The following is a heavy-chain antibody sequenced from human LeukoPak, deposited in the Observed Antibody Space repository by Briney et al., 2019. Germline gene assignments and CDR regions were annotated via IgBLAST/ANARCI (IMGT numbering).Heavy chain of an antibody. D-gene: IGHD6-19*01. CDR3: ARAVAGRDDAFDI. CDR1: GGSISSYY. Sequence: SQTLSLTCTVSGGSISSYYWSWIRQPPGKGLEWIGYIYYSGSTNYNPSLKSRVTISVDTSKNQFSLKLSSVTAADTAVYYCARAVAGRDDAFDIWGQGTMVTVSS. CDR2: IYYSGST. V-gene: IGHV4-59*01. J-gene: IGHJ3*02.